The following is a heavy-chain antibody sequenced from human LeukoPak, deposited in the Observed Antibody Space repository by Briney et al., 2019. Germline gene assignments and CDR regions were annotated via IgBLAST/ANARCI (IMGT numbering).Heavy chain of an antibody. V-gene: IGHV4-34*01. D-gene: IGHD3-10*01. CDR2: INHSGST. J-gene: IGHJ6*02. CDR1: GGSFSGYY. CDR3: ARHTYPYYYGSGSYGYYGMDV. Sequence: PSETLSLTCAVYGGSFSGYYWSWIRQPPGKGLEWIGEINHSGSTNYNPSLKSRVTISVDTSKNQFSLKLSSVTAADTAVYYCARHTYPYYYGSGSYGYYGMDVWGQGTTVTVSS.